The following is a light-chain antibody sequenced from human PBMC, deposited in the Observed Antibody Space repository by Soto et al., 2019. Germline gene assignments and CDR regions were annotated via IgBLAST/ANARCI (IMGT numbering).Light chain of an antibody. V-gene: IGKV3-20*01. J-gene: IGKJ1*01. Sequence: IVLTQSPDTLSLSPGERATLSCRASQSVSSNYLAWYQQKPGQAPRLLISGASSRATGIPDRFTGGGSGTDFTLTISRLEPEDFAVYYCQQYGSSPRTFGQGTKVDI. CDR3: QQYGSSPRT. CDR2: GAS. CDR1: QSVSSNY.